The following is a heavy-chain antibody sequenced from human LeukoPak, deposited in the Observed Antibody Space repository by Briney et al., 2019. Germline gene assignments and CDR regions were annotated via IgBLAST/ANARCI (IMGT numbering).Heavy chain of an antibody. D-gene: IGHD3-10*01. CDR3: ARGDLWFGEFIVGYLFDY. CDR2: ISGSGAKT. Sequence: GGSLRLSCAASGITFSNFAMSWVRQAPGRGLEWVATISGSGAKTYYADSVKGRFTVSRDNSKNTLYLQMNSLRAEDTAVYYCARGDLWFGEFIVGYLFDYWGQGTLVTVSS. CDR1: GITFSNFA. V-gene: IGHV3-23*01. J-gene: IGHJ4*02.